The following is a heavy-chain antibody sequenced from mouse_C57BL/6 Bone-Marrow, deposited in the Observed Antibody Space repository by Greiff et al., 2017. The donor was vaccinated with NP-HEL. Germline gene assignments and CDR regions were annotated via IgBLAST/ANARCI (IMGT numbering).Heavy chain of an antibody. Sequence: QVQLQQPGAELVRPGTSVKLSCKASGYTFTSYWMHWVKQRPGQGLEWIGVIDPSDSYTNYNQKFKGKATLTVDTSSSTSYMQRSRLTSEDSAVYYCARYYGSSYVGYWGQGTTLTVSS. CDR2: IDPSDSYT. D-gene: IGHD1-1*01. CDR3: ARYYGSSYVGY. V-gene: IGHV1-59*01. CDR1: GYTFTSYW. J-gene: IGHJ2*01.